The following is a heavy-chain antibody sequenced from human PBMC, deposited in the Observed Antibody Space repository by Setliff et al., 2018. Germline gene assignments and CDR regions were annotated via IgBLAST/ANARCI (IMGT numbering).Heavy chain of an antibody. D-gene: IGHD1-1*01. CDR2: IKPGIDTA. J-gene: IGHJ4*02. CDR3: ARDVTGTYNGRLEY. V-gene: IGHV1-46*01. Sequence: GLEWMGLIKPGIDTATYAQKFQGRVTMTRDTSAKIVFMELNGLRSDDTAVYYCARDVTGTYNGRLEYWGLGTLVT.